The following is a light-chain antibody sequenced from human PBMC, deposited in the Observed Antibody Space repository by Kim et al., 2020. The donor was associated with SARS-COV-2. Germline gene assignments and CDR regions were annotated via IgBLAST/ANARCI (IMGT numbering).Light chain of an antibody. V-gene: IGLV1-40*01. CDR1: SSNIGAGYD. CDR2: GQN. CDR3: QSYDRSLSGFV. J-gene: IGLJ1*01. Sequence: QRVTISCTGSSSNIGAGYDVHWYQQLLGSAPKLLLYGQNNRPSGVPDRFSGSKSDTSASLAITGLQAEDEADYYCQSYDRSLSGFVFGTGTKVTVL.